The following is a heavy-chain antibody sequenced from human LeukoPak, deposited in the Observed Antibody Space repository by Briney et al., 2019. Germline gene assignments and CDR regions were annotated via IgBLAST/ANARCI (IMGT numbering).Heavy chain of an antibody. CDR2: IYSGGST. V-gene: IGHV3-66*02. CDR1: GFTVSSNY. J-gene: IGHJ4*02. CDR3: ARDLIRFGELS. D-gene: IGHD3-10*01. Sequence: GGSLRLSCAASGFTVSSNYMSWVRQAPGKGREWVSVIYSGGSTYYADSVKGRFTISRDNSKNTLYLQMNSLRAEDTAVYYCARDLIRFGELSRGQGTLVTVSS.